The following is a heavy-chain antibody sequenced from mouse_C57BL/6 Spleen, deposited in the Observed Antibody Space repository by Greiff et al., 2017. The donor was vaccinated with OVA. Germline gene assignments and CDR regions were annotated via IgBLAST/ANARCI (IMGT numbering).Heavy chain of an antibody. J-gene: IGHJ2*01. Sequence: ESGAELARPGASVKLSCKASGYTFTSYGISWVKQRTGQGLEWIGEIYPRSGNTYYNEKFKGKATLTADKSSSTAYMELRSLTSEDSAVYFCALITTVVANDYFDYWGQGTTLTVSS. V-gene: IGHV1-81*01. CDR3: ALITTVVANDYFDY. D-gene: IGHD1-1*01. CDR1: GYTFTSYG. CDR2: IYPRSGNT.